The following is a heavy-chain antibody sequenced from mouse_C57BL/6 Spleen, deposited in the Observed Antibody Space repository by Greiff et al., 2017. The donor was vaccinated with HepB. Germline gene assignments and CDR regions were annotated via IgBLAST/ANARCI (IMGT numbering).Heavy chain of an antibody. CDR2: IDPSDSET. CDR3: ARDSSPYWYFDV. CDR1: GYTFTSYW. D-gene: IGHD1-1*01. V-gene: IGHV1-52*01. Sequence: VQLQQPGAELVRPGSSVKLSCKASGYTFTSYWMHWVKQRPIQGLEWIGNIDPSDSETHYNQKFKDKATLTVDKSSSTAYMQLSSLTSEDSAVYYCARDSSPYWYFDVWGTGTTVTVSS. J-gene: IGHJ1*03.